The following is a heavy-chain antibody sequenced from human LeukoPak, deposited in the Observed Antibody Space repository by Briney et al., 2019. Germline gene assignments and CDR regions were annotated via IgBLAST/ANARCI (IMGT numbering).Heavy chain of an antibody. CDR2: IRSKANSYAT. CDR1: GFTFSGSV. J-gene: IGHJ5*02. CDR3: TRAASNPQDWFDP. V-gene: IGHV3-73*01. Sequence: GGSVRLSCAASGFTFSGSVMHWVRQASGKGLEWVGRIRSKANSYATTYAASVKGRFTISRDDSQNTEYLQMNSLKIEDTAAYYCTRAASNPQDWFDPWGQGLLLPVSS. D-gene: IGHD6-25*01.